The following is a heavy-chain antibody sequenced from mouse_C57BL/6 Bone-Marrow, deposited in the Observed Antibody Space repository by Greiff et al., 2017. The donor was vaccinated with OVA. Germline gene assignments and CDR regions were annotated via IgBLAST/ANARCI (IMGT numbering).Heavy chain of an antibody. CDR3: AEHRYYGSSTVSWFAY. CDR2: ISGGGGNT. Sequence: EVNVVESGGGLAKPGGSLKLSCAASGFTFSSYTMSWVRQTPEKRLEWVATISGGGGNTYYPDSVKGRFNISSDNAKNTLYLQMCSLRSEDTALYCCAEHRYYGSSTVSWFAYWGQGTLVTVSA. J-gene: IGHJ3*01. V-gene: IGHV5-9*01. CDR1: GFTFSSYT. D-gene: IGHD1-1*01.